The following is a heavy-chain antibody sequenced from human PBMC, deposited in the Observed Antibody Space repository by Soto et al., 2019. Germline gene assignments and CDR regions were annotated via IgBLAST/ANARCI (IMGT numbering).Heavy chain of an antibody. CDR3: ARAVISPPDYYYYGMDV. CDR1: GGSISSYY. V-gene: IGHV4-59*01. D-gene: IGHD3-16*02. Sequence: QVQLQESGPGLVKPSETLSLTCTVSGGSISSYYWSWIRQPPGKGLEWIGYIYYSGSTNYNPSLTSRVTLSVDTSKNHFSLKLSSVTAADTAVYYCARAVISPPDYYYYGMDVWGQGTTVTVSS. J-gene: IGHJ6*02. CDR2: IYYSGST.